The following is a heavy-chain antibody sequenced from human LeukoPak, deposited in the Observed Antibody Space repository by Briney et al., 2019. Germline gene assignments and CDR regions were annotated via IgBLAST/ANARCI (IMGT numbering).Heavy chain of an antibody. CDR3: ARSATLVVVAATLDY. J-gene: IGHJ4*02. V-gene: IGHV3-11*01. Sequence: GGSLRLSCAASGFTFSDYYMSWIRQAPGKGLEWVSYISSSGSTIYYADSVKGRFTISRDNAKNSLYLQMNSLRAEDTVVYYCARSATLVVVAATLDYWGQGTLVTVSS. D-gene: IGHD2-15*01. CDR2: ISSSGSTI. CDR1: GFTFSDYY.